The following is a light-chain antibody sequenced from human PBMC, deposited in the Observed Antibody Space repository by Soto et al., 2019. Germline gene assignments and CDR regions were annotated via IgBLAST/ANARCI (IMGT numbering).Light chain of an antibody. CDR2: KAS. CDR3: QQYNSYMYT. V-gene: IGKV1-5*03. J-gene: IGKJ2*01. Sequence: DIQMTQSPSTLSASVGDRVTITCRASQSISSWLAWYQQKPGKAPKLLIYKASSLESGVPSRFSGSGSGTECTLTISSLQPDDCATYYCQQYNSYMYTFGQGTKLEIK. CDR1: QSISSW.